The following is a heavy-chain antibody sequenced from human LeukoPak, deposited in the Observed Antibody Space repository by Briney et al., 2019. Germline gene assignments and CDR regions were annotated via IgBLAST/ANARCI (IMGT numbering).Heavy chain of an antibody. CDR1: GLNVGNVW. J-gene: IGHJ4*02. V-gene: IGHV3-73*01. D-gene: IGHD3-3*01. CDR2: IRTKANDYAT. Sequence: GGSLRLSCAASGLNVGNVWMSWVRQASGKRLEWVGRIRTKANDYATTHTASLKGRFTISRDDSQNTAYLQMNSLTTEDTAVYYCVRHLAFGGSGLDFWGQGTLVSVSS. CDR3: VRHLAFGGSGLDF.